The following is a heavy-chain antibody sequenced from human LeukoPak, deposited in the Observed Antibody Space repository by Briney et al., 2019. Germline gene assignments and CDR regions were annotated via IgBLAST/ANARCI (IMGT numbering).Heavy chain of an antibody. Sequence: GASVKVSYKASGGTFSSYAISWVRQAPGQGLEWMGGVIPIFGTANYAQKFQGRVTITTDESTSTAYMELSSLRSEDTAVYYCVGGDYYDSSGYPYDYWGQGTLVTVSS. D-gene: IGHD3-22*01. CDR1: GGTFSSYA. CDR2: VIPIFGTA. J-gene: IGHJ4*02. V-gene: IGHV1-69*05. CDR3: VGGDYYDSSGYPYDY.